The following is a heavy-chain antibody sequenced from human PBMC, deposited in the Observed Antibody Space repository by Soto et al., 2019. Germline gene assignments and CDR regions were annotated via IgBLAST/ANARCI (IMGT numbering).Heavy chain of an antibody. CDR2: IYSGGST. J-gene: IGHJ6*03. V-gene: IGHV3-66*01. CDR3: ARDCSSISCYVLGEPYYYYMDV. CDR1: GFTVSSNY. D-gene: IGHD2-2*01. Sequence: PGGSLRLSCAASGFTVSSNYMSWVRQAPGKGLEWVSVIYSGGSTYYADSVKGRFTISRDNSKNTLYLQMNSLRAEDTAVYYCARDCSSISCYVLGEPYYYYMDVWGKGTTVTVSS.